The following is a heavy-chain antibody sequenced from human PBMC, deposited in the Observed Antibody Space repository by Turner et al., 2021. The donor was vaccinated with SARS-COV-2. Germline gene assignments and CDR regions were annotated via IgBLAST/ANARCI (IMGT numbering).Heavy chain of an antibody. CDR2: IYYSGIT. V-gene: IGHV4-39*01. Sequence: QLQLQESGPGLVKPSDTLSLTCTVSGGSISSSSFYWGWIRQPPGKGLEWIGNIYYSGITYYNPSLKSRVTISVDTSKNQFSLRLSSVTAADTAVYYCAGEVVVLATTHYGMDVWGQGTTVTVSS. CDR3: AGEVVVLATTHYGMDV. D-gene: IGHD1-26*01. J-gene: IGHJ6*02. CDR1: GGSISSSSFY.